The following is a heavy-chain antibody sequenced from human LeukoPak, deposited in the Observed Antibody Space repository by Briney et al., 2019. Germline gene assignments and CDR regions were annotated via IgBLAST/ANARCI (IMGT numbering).Heavy chain of an antibody. CDR3: ARDLYSSGWALDY. CDR2: ISYDGSNK. D-gene: IGHD6-19*01. J-gene: IGHJ4*02. Sequence: GGSLRLSCAASGFTFSSYGMHWVRQAPGKGLEWVAVISYDGSNKYYADSVKGRFSISRDNSNNALFLQLSSLTAGDTAVYYCARDLYSSGWALDYWGPGTLVTVSS. CDR1: GFTFSSYG. V-gene: IGHV3-30*03.